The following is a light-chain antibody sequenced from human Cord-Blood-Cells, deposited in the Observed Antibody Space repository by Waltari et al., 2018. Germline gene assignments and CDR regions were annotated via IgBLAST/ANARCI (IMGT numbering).Light chain of an antibody. Sequence: QSALTQPASVSGSPGQSITIPCTGTNSDVGGYNHVSWYQQHPGKAPKLMIYEVSNRPSGVSNRFSGSKSGNTASLTISGLQAEDEADYYCSSYTSSSTLVFGTGTKVTVL. CDR2: EVS. J-gene: IGLJ1*01. CDR1: NSDVGGYNH. V-gene: IGLV2-14*01. CDR3: SSYTSSSTLV.